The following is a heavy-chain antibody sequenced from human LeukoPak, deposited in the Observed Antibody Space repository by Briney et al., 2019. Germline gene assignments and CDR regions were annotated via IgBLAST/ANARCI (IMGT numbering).Heavy chain of an antibody. CDR2: INHSGST. Sequence: SGTLSLTCAVYGGSFSGYYWSWIRQPPGKGLEWIWGINHSGSTNYNPSLKSRVTISVDTSKNQFSLKLSSVTAADTAVYYCARGGDKYSSSSGSNYWGQGTLVTVSS. CDR1: GGSFSGYY. CDR3: ARGGDKYSSSSGSNY. J-gene: IGHJ4*02. V-gene: IGHV4-34*01. D-gene: IGHD6-6*01.